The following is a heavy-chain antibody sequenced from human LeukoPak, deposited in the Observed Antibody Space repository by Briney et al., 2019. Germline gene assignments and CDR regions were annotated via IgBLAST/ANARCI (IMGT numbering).Heavy chain of an antibody. CDR1: GFTFSSYS. D-gene: IGHD2-15*01. J-gene: IGHJ4*02. CDR2: INYSGINM. Sequence: GGSLRLSCAASGFTFSSYSMNWVHQAPGKGLEWVSSINYSGINMYYADSVKGRFTISRDNAKNSLFLQMNSLRPEDTAVYYCVTSGCSGATCYFYFDYWGQGTLVTVSS. CDR3: VTSGCSGATCYFYFDY. V-gene: IGHV3-21*01.